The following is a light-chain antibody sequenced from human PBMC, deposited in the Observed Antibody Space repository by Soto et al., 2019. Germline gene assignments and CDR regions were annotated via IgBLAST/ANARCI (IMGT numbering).Light chain of an antibody. CDR2: GAS. CDR1: QSASTN. CDR3: QQRSNWPIT. V-gene: IGKV3-15*01. Sequence: EILMTQSPATLSVSPGQGATLSCRASQSASTNLAWYKQKPGQAPRLLIYGASTRATGIPARFSGSGSGTEFTLTISSLGPEDFEVYYCQQRSNWPITFGQGTRLDIK. J-gene: IGKJ5*01.